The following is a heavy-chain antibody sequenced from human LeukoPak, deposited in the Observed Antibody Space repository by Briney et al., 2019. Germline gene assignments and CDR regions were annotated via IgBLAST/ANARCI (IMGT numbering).Heavy chain of an antibody. CDR1: GGTFSSYA. V-gene: IGHV1-69*05. CDR2: IIPIFGTA. D-gene: IGHD6-13*01. J-gene: IGHJ4*02. CDR3: ARMYSSSWYSPQ. Sequence: AASVKVSCKASGGTFSSYAISWVRQAPGQGLEWMGRIIPIFGTANYAQKFQGRVMITTDESTSTAYMELSSLRSEDTAVYYCARMYSSSWYSPQWGQGTLVTVSS.